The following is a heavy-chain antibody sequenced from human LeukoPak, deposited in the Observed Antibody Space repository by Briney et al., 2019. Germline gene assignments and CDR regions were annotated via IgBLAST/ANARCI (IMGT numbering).Heavy chain of an antibody. J-gene: IGHJ5*01. CDR3: ARENWFDS. CDR1: GFTFSSYE. CDR2: ISGSGSTI. V-gene: IGHV3-48*03. Sequence: PVGSLRLSCAASGFTFSSYEMNWVRQAPGKGPQWVSYISGSGSTIWYADSVKGRFTISRDNAKNSLYLQMNSLRAEDTAVYYCARENWFDSWGQGTLVTVSS.